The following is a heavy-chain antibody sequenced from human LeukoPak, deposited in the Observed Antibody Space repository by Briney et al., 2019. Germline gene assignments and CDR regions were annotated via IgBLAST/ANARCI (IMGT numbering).Heavy chain of an antibody. V-gene: IGHV3-7*02. CDR3: ARAVAGLDY. Sequence: PGGSLTLSCAASGFSFSSFWMSWVRQAPGKGLEWVASIKQDGSEKYYVDFVKGRFTISRDNAKNSLYLQMNSLRGEEDTAVYYCARAVAGLDYWGQGTLVTVSS. CDR1: GFSFSSFW. CDR2: IKQDGSEK. D-gene: IGHD6-19*01. J-gene: IGHJ4*02.